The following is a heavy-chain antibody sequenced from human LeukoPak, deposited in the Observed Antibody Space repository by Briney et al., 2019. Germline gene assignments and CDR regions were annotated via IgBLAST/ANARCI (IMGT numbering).Heavy chain of an antibody. V-gene: IGHV4-59*08. J-gene: IGHJ4*02. CDR1: GVSISRYY. D-gene: IGHD6-13*01. CDR3: ARQSAAAWYYFDY. Sequence: PSETLSLTCTVSGVSISRYYWSWLRQPPGKGVEWIGYISYRGNTNYYPSLKSRITISGDTSKNQFSLKLGSVTAADTAVYYCARQSAAAWYYFDYWGQGTLVTVSS. CDR2: ISYRGNT.